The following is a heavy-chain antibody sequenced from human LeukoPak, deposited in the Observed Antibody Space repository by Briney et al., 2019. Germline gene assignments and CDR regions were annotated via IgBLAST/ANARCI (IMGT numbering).Heavy chain of an antibody. V-gene: IGHV4-59*01. J-gene: IGHJ6*03. CDR3: TRPYYYYMDV. CDR1: GGSISSYY. Sequence: SETLSLTCTVSGGSISSYYWSWLRQPPGKGLEYIGYTRYSGSTNYNPSLKSRVTISLDTSGNQFSLKLSSVTAADTAVYYCTRPYYYYMDVWGKGTTVTVSS. CDR2: TRYSGST.